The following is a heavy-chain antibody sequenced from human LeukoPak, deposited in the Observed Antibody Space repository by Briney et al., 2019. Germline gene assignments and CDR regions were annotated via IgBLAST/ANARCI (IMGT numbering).Heavy chain of an antibody. J-gene: IGHJ4*02. D-gene: IGHD6-13*01. CDR1: GGSISSTNYY. Sequence: SETLSLTCTVSGGSISSTNYYWSWIRQPPGKGLEWIGYIYYSGNTNYNPSLKSRVTISVDTSKNQFSLKLSSVTAADTAVYYCARLKLVRGGWYWGQGTLVTVSS. V-gene: IGHV4-61*05. CDR3: ARLKLVRGGWY. CDR2: IYYSGNT.